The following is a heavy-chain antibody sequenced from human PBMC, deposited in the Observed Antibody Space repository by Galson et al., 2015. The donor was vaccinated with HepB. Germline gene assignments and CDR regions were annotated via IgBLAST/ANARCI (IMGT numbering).Heavy chain of an antibody. Sequence: CAISGDSVSSNSAAWNWIRQSPSRGLGWLGRTYYRSKWSNDYAVSVKSRIIIKPDTSKNQFSLQLNSVTPEDTAVYYCARKSSIAEAFEIWGQGTMVTVSS. CDR2: TYYRSKWSN. V-gene: IGHV6-1*01. CDR1: GDSVSSNSAA. J-gene: IGHJ3*02. D-gene: IGHD6-6*01. CDR3: ARKSSIAEAFEI.